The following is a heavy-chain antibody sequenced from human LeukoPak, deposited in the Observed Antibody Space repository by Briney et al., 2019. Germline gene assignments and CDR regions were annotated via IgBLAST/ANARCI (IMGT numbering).Heavy chain of an antibody. V-gene: IGHV4-34*01. CDR1: GGSFSVYY. CDR3: ARGPMFKAYCGGDCYLRDQGELDY. Sequence: SETLSLTCAVYGGSFSVYYWSWIRQPPGKGLEWIGEINHSGSTNYNPSLKSRVTISVDTSKNQFSLKLSSVTAADTAVYYCARGPMFKAYCGGDCYLRDQGELDYWGQGTLVTVSS. J-gene: IGHJ4*02. CDR2: INHSGST. D-gene: IGHD2-21*02.